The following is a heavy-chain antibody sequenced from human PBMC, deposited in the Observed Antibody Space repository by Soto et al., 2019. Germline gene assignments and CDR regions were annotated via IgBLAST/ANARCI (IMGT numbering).Heavy chain of an antibody. V-gene: IGHV2-5*02. Sequence: QITLKESGPTLVKPTQTLTLTCTFSGFSLSADGVGVGWIRQPPGKALEWLALIYWDDDKRYSPSLKTRLTITKDTSKNQGVLTMTNMDPVDTATYYCAHAYGGTSWPNDAFDVWGEGTVVTVSS. CDR3: AHAYGGTSWPNDAFDV. D-gene: IGHD2-2*01. J-gene: IGHJ3*01. CDR2: IYWDDDK. CDR1: GFSLSADGVG.